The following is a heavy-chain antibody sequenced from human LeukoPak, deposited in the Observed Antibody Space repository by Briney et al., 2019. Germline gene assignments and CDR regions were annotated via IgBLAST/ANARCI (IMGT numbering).Heavy chain of an antibody. CDR2: IRATAGTT. V-gene: IGHV3-23*01. Sequence: GGSLRLSCAASGFTFSSYAMTWVRQAPGKGLEWVSTIRATAGTTYYADSVKGRFTISRDNSKNTLYLQMNSLRAEDTAVYYCAREAASLSGMDVWGQGTTVTVSS. D-gene: IGHD2-15*01. CDR1: GFTFSSYA. CDR3: AREAASLSGMDV. J-gene: IGHJ6*02.